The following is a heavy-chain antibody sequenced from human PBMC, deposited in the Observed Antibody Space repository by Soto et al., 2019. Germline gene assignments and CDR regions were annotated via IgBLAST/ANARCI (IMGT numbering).Heavy chain of an antibody. CDR1: GFTFSSYA. V-gene: IGHV3-30-3*01. CDR3: ARGLTYYYGSGSYYYYGMDV. J-gene: IGHJ6*02. Sequence: GGSLRLSCAASGFTFSSYAMHWVRQAPGKGLEWVAVISYDGSNKYYADSVKGRFTISRDNSKNTLDLQMNSLRAEDTAVYYCARGLTYYYGSGSYYYYGMDVWGQGTTVTVSS. CDR2: ISYDGSNK. D-gene: IGHD3-10*01.